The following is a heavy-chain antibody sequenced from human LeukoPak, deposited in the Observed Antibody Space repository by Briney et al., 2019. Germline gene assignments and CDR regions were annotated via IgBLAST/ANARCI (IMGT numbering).Heavy chain of an antibody. Sequence: ASVKVSCKASGYTFTGYYVHWVRQAPGQGLEWMGWINPNSGGTNYAQKFQGRVTMTRDTSISTAYMELSRLRSDDTAVYYCARAVSVRGVITLMDVWGRGTTVTVSS. V-gene: IGHV1-2*02. CDR2: INPNSGGT. CDR1: GYTFTGYY. J-gene: IGHJ6*03. D-gene: IGHD3-10*02. CDR3: ARAVSVRGVITLMDV.